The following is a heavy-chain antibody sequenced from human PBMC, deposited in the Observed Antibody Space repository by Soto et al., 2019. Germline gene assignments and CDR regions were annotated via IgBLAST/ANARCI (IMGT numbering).Heavy chain of an antibody. V-gene: IGHV2-5*02. CDR3: AHRPRGYAYYFDY. CDR2: IYWDEDK. D-gene: IGHD5-12*01. Sequence: QITLKESGPTLVKPTQTLTLTCTLSGFSLRTRGVDVGWFRQPPGKALEWLALIYWDEDKWYSPSLKSRLTIADDTSKNQVVLTMTNVDPVDTATYYCAHRPRGYAYYFDYWGQGILVTVSS. CDR1: GFSLRTRGVD. J-gene: IGHJ4*02.